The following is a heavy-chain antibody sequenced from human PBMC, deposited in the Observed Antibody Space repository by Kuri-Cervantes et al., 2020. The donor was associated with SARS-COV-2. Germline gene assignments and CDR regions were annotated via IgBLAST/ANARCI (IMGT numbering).Heavy chain of an antibody. D-gene: IGHD2-2*01. CDR1: GGTFSSYA. J-gene: IGHJ3*02. CDR2: IIPILGIA. CDR3: ARDLDVVELPAPSDI. Sequence: SVKVSCKASGGTFSSYAISWVRQAPGQGLEWMGGIIPILGIANYSQKFQGRLTITADKSTRTAYMESSNLRSEDTAVYYCARDLDVVELPAPSDIWGQGTMVTVSS. V-gene: IGHV1-69*10.